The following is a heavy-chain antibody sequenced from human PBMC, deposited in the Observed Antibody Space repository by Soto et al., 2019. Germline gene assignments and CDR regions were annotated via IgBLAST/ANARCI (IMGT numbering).Heavy chain of an antibody. CDR1: GYTFTSYA. J-gene: IGHJ5*02. CDR3: ARCIMITFGGVPVTEWFDP. CDR2: INAGNGNT. V-gene: IGHV1-3*01. D-gene: IGHD3-16*02. Sequence: GASVKVSCKASGYTFTSYAMHWVRQAPGQRLEWMGWINAGNGNTKYSQKFQGRVTITRDTSASTAYMELSSLRSEDTAVYYCARCIMITFGGVPVTEWFDPWGQGTLVTVSS.